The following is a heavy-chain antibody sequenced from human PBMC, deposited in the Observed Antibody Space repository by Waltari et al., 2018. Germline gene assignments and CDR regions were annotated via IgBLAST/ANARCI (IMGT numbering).Heavy chain of an antibody. V-gene: IGHV1-18*04. CDR1: GYTFTSYG. Sequence: QVQLVQSGAEVKKPGASVKVSCKASGYTFTSYGISWVRQAPGQGPAWMGWISAYNGNTNYAQKLQGRVTMTTDTSTSTAYMELRSLRSDDTAVYYCARARPLIGNQQDQNWYFDLWGRGTLVTVSS. J-gene: IGHJ2*01. CDR2: ISAYNGNT. D-gene: IGHD2-2*01. CDR3: ARARPLIGNQQDQNWYFDL.